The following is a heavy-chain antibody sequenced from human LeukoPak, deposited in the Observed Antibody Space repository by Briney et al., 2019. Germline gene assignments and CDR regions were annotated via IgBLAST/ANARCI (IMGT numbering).Heavy chain of an antibody. J-gene: IGHJ4*02. CDR1: GFTFSSYG. V-gene: IGHV3-30*18. CDR2: VSYDGTDT. D-gene: IGHD5-18*01. Sequence: GRSLRLSCAASGFTFSSYGMHWVRQAPGKGLEWVASVSYDGTDTYYADSVKGRFTISRDNSKNTLYLQMNSLRSEDTGRYSCAKDREGRAYKYLPYFDFWGQGPLVTVSS. CDR3: AKDREGRAYKYLPYFDF.